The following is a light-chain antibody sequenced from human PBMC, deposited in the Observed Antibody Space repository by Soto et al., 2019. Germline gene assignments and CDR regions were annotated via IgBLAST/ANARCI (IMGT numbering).Light chain of an antibody. Sequence: DIQMTQSPSSLSASVGDRVTITCRASQSISNYLNWYQQTPGKAPKLLIYGASTLQSGVPSRFSGSGSGTDFTLTISGQQPEDFATYYCQQSYTGPRTFGQGTKLEIK. V-gene: IGKV1-39*01. CDR3: QQSYTGPRT. CDR1: QSISNY. CDR2: GAS. J-gene: IGKJ2*01.